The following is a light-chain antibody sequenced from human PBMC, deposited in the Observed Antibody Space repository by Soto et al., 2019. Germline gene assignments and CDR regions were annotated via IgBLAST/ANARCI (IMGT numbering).Light chain of an antibody. CDR1: TDDVGSTDS. CDR2: EVK. Sequence: QSALTQPASVSGSPGQSITITCSGTTDDVGSTDSVSWYQHHPGEAPRLVIYEVKNRPSRVPGRFSGSKSVNTASLSISGLQPEDEADYYCRTYTTTGSSIFGSGTKLTVL. V-gene: IGLV2-14*01. CDR3: RTYTTTGSSI. J-gene: IGLJ6*01.